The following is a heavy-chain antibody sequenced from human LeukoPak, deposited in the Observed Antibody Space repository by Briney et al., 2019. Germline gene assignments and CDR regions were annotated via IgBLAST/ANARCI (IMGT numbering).Heavy chain of an antibody. J-gene: IGHJ4*02. D-gene: IGHD3-22*01. CDR2: IIPIFGTA. CDR3: ATYDSSGLLDF. Sequence: ASVTVSFKASGGTFSIYAISWVRQAPGQGLEWMGGIIPIFGTANYAQKFQGRVTITTDESTSTAYMELSSLRSEDTAVYYCATYDSSGLLDFWGQGTLVTVSS. V-gene: IGHV1-69*05. CDR1: GGTFSIYA.